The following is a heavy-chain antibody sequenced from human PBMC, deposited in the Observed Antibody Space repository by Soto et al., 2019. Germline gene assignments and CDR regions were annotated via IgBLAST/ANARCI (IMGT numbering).Heavy chain of an antibody. CDR3: ARQQIEASNYADYYGMDV. V-gene: IGHV5-10-1*01. CDR2: IDPSDSYT. D-gene: IGHD4-4*01. CDR1: GYSFTSYW. Sequence: PGESLKISCKGSGYSFTSYWISWVRQMPGKGLEWMGRIDPSDSYTNYSPSFQGHVTISADESISTAYLQWSSLKASDTAMYYCARQQIEASNYADYYGMDVWGQGTTVTVSS. J-gene: IGHJ6*02.